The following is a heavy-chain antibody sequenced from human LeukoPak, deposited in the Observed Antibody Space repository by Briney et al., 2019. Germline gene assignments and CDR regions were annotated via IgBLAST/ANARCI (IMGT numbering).Heavy chain of an antibody. D-gene: IGHD1-26*01. Sequence: GGSLRLSCAAYGFTFSSYWMSWVRQVPGKGLEWVANIKGDGSDNHYVDSVRGRFTISRDNAKNSLYLQMNSLRAEDTAVYYCARDLGYYRADYWGQGTLVTVSS. CDR3: ARDLGYYRADY. CDR2: IKGDGSDN. J-gene: IGHJ4*02. CDR1: GFTFSSYW. V-gene: IGHV3-7*04.